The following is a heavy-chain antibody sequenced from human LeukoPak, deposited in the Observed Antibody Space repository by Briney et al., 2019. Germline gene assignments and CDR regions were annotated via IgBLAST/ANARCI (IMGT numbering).Heavy chain of an antibody. Sequence: GGSLRRSCAASGFTFSSYSMNWVGQVQGKGLKWVSSISSSSSYIYYADSVKGRCTISRDNAKNSLYLQMNSLRAEDTAVYYCASQECGGGSCYYDYWGQGTLVTVSS. D-gene: IGHD2-15*01. CDR3: ASQECGGGSCYYDY. V-gene: IGHV3-21*01. CDR1: GFTFSSYS. CDR2: ISSSSSYI. J-gene: IGHJ4*02.